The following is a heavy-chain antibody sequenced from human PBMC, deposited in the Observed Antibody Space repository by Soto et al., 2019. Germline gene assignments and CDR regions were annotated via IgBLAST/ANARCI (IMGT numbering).Heavy chain of an antibody. CDR2: IYWDDDK. Sequence: SGPTLVKPTQTLTLTCTFSGFSLSTSGVGVGWIRQPPGKALEWLALIYWDDDKRYSPSRKSRLTITKDASKNQVVLKMTNMDPVDTATYYCAHSRYFDWLYLRGAWFDPWGQGTLVTVSS. CDR3: AHSRYFDWLYLRGAWFDP. CDR1: GFSLSTSGVG. V-gene: IGHV2-5*02. D-gene: IGHD3-9*01. J-gene: IGHJ5*02.